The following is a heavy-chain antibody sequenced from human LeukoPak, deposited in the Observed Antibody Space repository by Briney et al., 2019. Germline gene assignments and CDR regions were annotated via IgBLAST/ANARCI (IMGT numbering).Heavy chain of an antibody. Sequence: GGSLRLSCAASGFTFSSYAMSWVRQAPGKGLEWVSAISGSGGSTYYADSVKGRFTISRDNSKNTLYLQMNSLRAEDTAVYYCAKAMNHPFPIMEVLIHPGGLGFDYWGQGTLVTVSS. CDR3: AKAMNHPFPIMEVLIHPGGLGFDY. CDR1: GFTFSSYA. D-gene: IGHD1-14*01. CDR2: ISGSGGST. V-gene: IGHV3-23*01. J-gene: IGHJ4*02.